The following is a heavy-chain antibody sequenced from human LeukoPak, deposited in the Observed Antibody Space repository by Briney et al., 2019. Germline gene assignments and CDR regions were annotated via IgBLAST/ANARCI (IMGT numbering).Heavy chain of an antibody. V-gene: IGHV4-34*01. CDR1: GGSFSGYY. Sequence: PSETLSLTCAVYGGSFSGYYWSWICQPPGKGLEWIGEINHSGSTNYNPSLKSRVTISVDTSKNQFSLKLSSVTAADTAVYYCARGTWRMDVWGTGTTVTVSS. D-gene: IGHD3-3*01. CDR2: INHSGST. CDR3: ARGTWRMDV. J-gene: IGHJ6*04.